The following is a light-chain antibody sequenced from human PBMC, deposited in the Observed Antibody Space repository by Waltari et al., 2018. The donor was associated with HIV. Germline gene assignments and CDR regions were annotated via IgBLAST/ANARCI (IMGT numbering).Light chain of an antibody. V-gene: IGLV1-51*01. CDR3: GTWDTSLTAVV. Sequence: QYVLTQPPSVIGPPGQKASNLRTGRSSNIGTNFVSWSKLIPATVPKLLIHENSKRPSGIPYRFSGSKSGTSATLVITGLQTGDEAYYYCGTWDTSLTAVVFGGGTKLTVL. J-gene: IGLJ3*02. CDR2: ENS. CDR1: SSNIGTNF.